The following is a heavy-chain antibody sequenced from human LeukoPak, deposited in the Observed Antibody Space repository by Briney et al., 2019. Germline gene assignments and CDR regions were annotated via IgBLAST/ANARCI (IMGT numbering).Heavy chain of an antibody. CDR1: GASISTYY. Sequence: PSETLSLTCAVSGASISTYYWSWIRQPPGKGLEWIGYIFYTGSTNYNPPLKRRVTISVDTSRNQFSLDLTSVTAADTAVYYCARTVLISSGYYLDYWGQGTLVTVSS. D-gene: IGHD3-22*01. CDR2: IFYTGST. V-gene: IGHV4-59*12. CDR3: ARTVLISSGYYLDY. J-gene: IGHJ4*02.